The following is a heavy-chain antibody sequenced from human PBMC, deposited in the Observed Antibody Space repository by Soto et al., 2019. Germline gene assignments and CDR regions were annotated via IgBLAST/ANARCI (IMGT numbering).Heavy chain of an antibody. J-gene: IGHJ4*02. Sequence: ASVKVSCKASGGTFSSYAISWVRQAPGQGLEWMGGIIPIFGTANYAQKFQGRVTITADESTSTAYMELSSLRSEDTAVYYCAREMNGGLAPFDYWGQGTLVTVSS. V-gene: IGHV1-69*13. D-gene: IGHD4-17*01. CDR3: AREMNGGLAPFDY. CDR2: IIPIFGTA. CDR1: GGTFSSYA.